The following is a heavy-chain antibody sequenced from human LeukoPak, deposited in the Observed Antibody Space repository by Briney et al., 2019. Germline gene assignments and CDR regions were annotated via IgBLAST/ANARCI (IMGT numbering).Heavy chain of an antibody. D-gene: IGHD2-2*01. J-gene: IGHJ5*02. CDR3: ARDLVYCSSGTCFNWFDH. CDR1: GYTFSVNY. V-gene: IGHV1-2*02. CDR2: INPDSGGT. Sequence: ASVTVSFTASGYTFSVNYMHWVRQAPGQGHEWMGWINPDSGGTSYAQKFQGRVTMTRDTSISTAYMELSSLRSDDTAVYYCARDLVYCSSGTCFNWFDHWGQGTLVTVSS.